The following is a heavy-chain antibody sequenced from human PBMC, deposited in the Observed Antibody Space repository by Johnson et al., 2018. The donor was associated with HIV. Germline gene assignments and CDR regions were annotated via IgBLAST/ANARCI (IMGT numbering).Heavy chain of an antibody. CDR1: GFTFRSYG. D-gene: IGHD3-10*01. CDR2: ISFDGTNK. CDR3: AKSTQASILRESGPYGAFDI. V-gene: IGHV3-30*18. J-gene: IGHJ3*02. Sequence: QVQLVESGGGVVQPGRSLRLSCAASGFTFRSYGMHWVRQAPGKGLEWVAVISFDGTNKYYPDSVQGRFTISRDNSKYTLYLQMDRLRPEDTAIYYCAKSTQASILRESGPYGAFDIWGRGTMVTVSS.